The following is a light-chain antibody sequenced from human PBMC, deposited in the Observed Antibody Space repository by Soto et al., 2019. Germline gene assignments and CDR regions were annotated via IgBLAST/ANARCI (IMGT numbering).Light chain of an antibody. CDR2: DAY. Sequence: VLTQSPVTLSLSPGERATLSCRASQSFRGLLAWYQQKPGQAPRLLIYDAYHRATGIPPRFSGSGSGTDFTLTISSLEPEDSAVYYCQQRHMWLITFGQGTRLEI. V-gene: IGKV3-11*01. J-gene: IGKJ5*01. CDR3: QQRHMWLIT. CDR1: QSFRGL.